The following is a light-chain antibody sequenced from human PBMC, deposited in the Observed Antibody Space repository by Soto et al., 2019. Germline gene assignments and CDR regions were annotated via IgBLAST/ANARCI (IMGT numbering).Light chain of an antibody. V-gene: IGLV2-14*01. CDR1: SSDVGSYNY. CDR2: EVS. J-gene: IGLJ1*01. Sequence: QSALTQPASVSGSPGQSITISCTGTSSDVGSYNYVSWYQQHPGKAPKLMIYEVSDRPSGISSRFSGSKSGNTASLTISGLHTEYEADYYCSSYTSSSTLFGTGTKLTVL. CDR3: SSYTSSSTL.